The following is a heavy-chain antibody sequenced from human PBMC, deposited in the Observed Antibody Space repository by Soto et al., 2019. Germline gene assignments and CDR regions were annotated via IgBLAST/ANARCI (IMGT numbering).Heavy chain of an antibody. CDR3: ARAILLVVQAALRKRFAP. V-gene: IGHV4-31*03. D-gene: IGHD2-2*01. J-gene: IGHJ5*02. Sequence: SETLSLTCTVSGGSISSGGYYWSWIRQHPGKGLEWIGYIYYSGSTYYNPSLKSRVTISVDTSKNQFSLKLSSVTAADTAVYYCARAILLVVQAALRKRFAPPAQRTPVPVSS. CDR2: IYYSGST. CDR1: GGSISSGGYY.